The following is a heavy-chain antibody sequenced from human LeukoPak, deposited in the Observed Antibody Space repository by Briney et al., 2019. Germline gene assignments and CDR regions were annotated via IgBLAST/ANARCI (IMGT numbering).Heavy chain of an antibody. V-gene: IGHV3-21*01. Sequence: GGSLRLSCAASGFTFSSYSMNWVRQAPGKGLEWVSSISSSSSYIYYADSVKGRFTISRDNAKNSLYLQMNSLRAEDTAVYYCAREHNYCSGGSCYSGIFDYWGQGTLVTVSS. CDR2: ISSSSSYI. J-gene: IGHJ4*02. CDR3: AREHNYCSGGSCYSGIFDY. CDR1: GFTFSSYS. D-gene: IGHD2-15*01.